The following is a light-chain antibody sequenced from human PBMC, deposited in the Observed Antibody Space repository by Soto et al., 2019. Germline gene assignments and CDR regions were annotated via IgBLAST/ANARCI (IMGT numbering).Light chain of an antibody. CDR2: AAS. CDR3: QYYSSAPV. J-gene: IGKJ3*01. CDR1: QGIRNY. V-gene: IGKV1-27*01. Sequence: DIQMTQSPTSLSASVGDRVTITCRASQGIRNYVAWYQQLPGKAPKLLIYAASTLQSGVPSRFSGSGSGTDFTLTINGLQPEDVASYSCQYYSSAPVFGPGTKVEIK.